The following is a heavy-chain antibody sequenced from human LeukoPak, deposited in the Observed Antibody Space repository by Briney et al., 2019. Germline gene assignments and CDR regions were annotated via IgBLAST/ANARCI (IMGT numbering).Heavy chain of an antibody. CDR2: IYSGGST. CDR3: ARATKILGFDP. CDR1: GFTVSSNY. V-gene: IGHV3-66*01. D-gene: IGHD3-3*01. Sequence: GGSLRLSCAASGFTVSSNYISGVRQAPGKGLKGASVIYSGGSTYYADSVKGRFTISRDNSKNTLYLQMNSLRAEDTAVYYCARATKILGFDPWGQGTLVTVSS. J-gene: IGHJ5*02.